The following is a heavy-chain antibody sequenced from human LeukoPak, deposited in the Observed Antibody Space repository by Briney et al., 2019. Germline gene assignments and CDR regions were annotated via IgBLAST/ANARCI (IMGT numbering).Heavy chain of an antibody. CDR2: IYYSGST. CDR1: GGSISSSSYY. CDR3: ARGRSYSSGWYVNYYYYYYMDV. V-gene: IGHV4-39*07. D-gene: IGHD6-19*01. J-gene: IGHJ6*03. Sequence: SETLSLTCTVSGGSISSSSYYWGWIRQPPGKGLEWIGSIYYSGSTYYNPSLKSRVTISVDTSKNQFSLKLSSVTAADTAVYYCARGRSYSSGWYVNYYYYYYMDVWGKGTTVTVSS.